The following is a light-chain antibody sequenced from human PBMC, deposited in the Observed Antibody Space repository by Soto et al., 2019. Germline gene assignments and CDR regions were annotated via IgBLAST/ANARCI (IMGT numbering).Light chain of an antibody. CDR3: SSYTRSSTVV. CDR1: SSDVGGYNY. Sequence: QSALTQPASVSGSPGQSITISCTGTSSDVGGYNYVSWYQQHPGKAPKLIIYDVNNRPSGVSNRFSGSQSANTASLTISGLQAEDEADYYCSSYTRSSTVVFGGGTKLTVL. V-gene: IGLV2-14*01. CDR2: DVN. J-gene: IGLJ2*01.